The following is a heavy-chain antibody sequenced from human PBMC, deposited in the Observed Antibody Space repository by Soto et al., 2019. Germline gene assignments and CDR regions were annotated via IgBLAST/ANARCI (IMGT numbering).Heavy chain of an antibody. J-gene: IGHJ6*02. CDR2: IIPIFGTA. D-gene: IGHD5-18*01. CDR3: ARDAERGYSYGYYYGMDV. V-gene: IGHV1-69*01. Sequence: QVQLVQSGAEVKKPGSSVKVSCKASGGTFSSYAISWVRQAPGQGLEWMGGIIPIFGTANYAQKFQGRVTITADESTRTAYMELSRLRSEDTAVYYCARDAERGYSYGYYYGMDVWGQGTTVTVSS. CDR1: GGTFSSYA.